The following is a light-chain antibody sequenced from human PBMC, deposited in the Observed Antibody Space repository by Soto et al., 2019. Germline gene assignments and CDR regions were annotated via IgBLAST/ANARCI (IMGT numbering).Light chain of an antibody. J-gene: IGLJ2*01. CDR2: GNS. CDR1: SPNIGAGYD. CDR3: QSYDSSLSAVV. Sequence: QSALTQPPSVSGAPGQRVTISCTGSSPNIGAGYDVHWYQQLPGTAPKLLIYGNSNRPSGVPDRFSGSKSGTSASLAITGLQAEDEADYYCQSYDSSLSAVVFGGGTKVTVL. V-gene: IGLV1-40*01.